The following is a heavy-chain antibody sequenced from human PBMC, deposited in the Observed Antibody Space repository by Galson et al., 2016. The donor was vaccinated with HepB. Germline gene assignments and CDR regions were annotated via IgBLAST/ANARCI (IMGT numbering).Heavy chain of an antibody. V-gene: IGHV3-23*01. D-gene: IGHD5-24*01. CDR2: ISISGDST. J-gene: IGHJ3*02. Sequence: SLRLSCAVSGFTFSSYAMSWVRQAPGKGLEWVSGISISGDSTYYADSVKGRFTISRDNSKNTLYLQMNSLRAEDTAVYYCARGVRWLQSGFDFDIWGQGTMVTVSS. CDR3: ARGVRWLQSGFDFDI. CDR1: GFTFSSYA.